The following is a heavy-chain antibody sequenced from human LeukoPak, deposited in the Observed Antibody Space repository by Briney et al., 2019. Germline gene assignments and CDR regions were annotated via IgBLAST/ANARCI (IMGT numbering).Heavy chain of an antibody. J-gene: IGHJ6*02. CDR1: GFTVSSNY. D-gene: IGHD3-22*01. CDR2: IYSGGST. Sequence: GGSLRLSCAASGFTVSSNYMNWVRQAPGKGLEWVSVIYSGGSTSYADSVKGRFTISRDNAKNTLYLQMNSLRAEDTAVYYCARDPRYYDSSGYYYVDYYYYYGMDVWGQGTTVTVSS. CDR3: ARDPRYYDSSGYYYVDYYYYYGMDV. V-gene: IGHV3-53*01.